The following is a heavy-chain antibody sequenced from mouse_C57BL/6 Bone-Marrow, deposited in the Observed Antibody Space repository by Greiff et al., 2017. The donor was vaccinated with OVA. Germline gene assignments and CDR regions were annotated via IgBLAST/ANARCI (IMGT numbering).Heavy chain of an antibody. CDR2: ISDGGSYT. Sequence: EVKLVESGGGLVKPGGSLKLSCAASGFTFSSYAMSWVRQTPEKRLEWVATISDGGSYTYYPDNVKGRFTISRDNAKNNLYLQMSHLKSEDTAMYYCARYYGSYYFDYWGQSTTLTVSS. D-gene: IGHD1-2*01. CDR1: GFTFSSYA. J-gene: IGHJ2*01. V-gene: IGHV5-4*03. CDR3: ARYYGSYYFDY.